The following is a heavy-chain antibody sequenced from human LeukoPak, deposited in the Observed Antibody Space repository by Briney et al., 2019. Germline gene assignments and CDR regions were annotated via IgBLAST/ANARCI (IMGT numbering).Heavy chain of an antibody. CDR2: INSDGSST. CDR1: GFTSSSYW. D-gene: IGHD3-10*01. V-gene: IGHV3-74*01. Sequence: PSGGSLRLSCAGSGFTSSSYWMHWVRQAPGKGLVWVSRINSDGSSTSYADSVKGRFTISRDSAKNTLYLQMNSLRAEDTAVYYCARDLENYYGSAGKDIWGQGTMVTVSS. CDR3: ARDLENYYGSAGKDI. J-gene: IGHJ3*02.